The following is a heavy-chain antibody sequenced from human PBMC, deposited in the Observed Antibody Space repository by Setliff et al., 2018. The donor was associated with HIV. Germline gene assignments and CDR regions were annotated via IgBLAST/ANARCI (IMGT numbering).Heavy chain of an antibody. J-gene: IGHJ3*02. D-gene: IGHD1-1*01. V-gene: IGHV4-38-2*02. CDR1: GFSIGNFYY. Sequence: PSETLSLTCNVSGFSIGNFYYWGWVRQPPGKGLEWVGSMYPNGRTYYNPSVKSRVTISVDTSKNQFFLKLSSVTAADTAMYYCATPYREREDDAFDIWGQGTKVTVSS. CDR3: ATPYREREDDAFDI. CDR2: MYPNGRT.